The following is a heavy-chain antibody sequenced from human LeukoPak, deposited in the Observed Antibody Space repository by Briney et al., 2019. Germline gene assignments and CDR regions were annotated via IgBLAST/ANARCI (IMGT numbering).Heavy chain of an antibody. CDR2: ISNSVNNV. Sequence: PGGSLRLSCTVCGFTFSDYYMSWIRQAPGKGLEWVSYISNSVNNVHYADSVKGRFTISRDNAKNSLYLQMHSLRAEDTAVYYCARDSSGYFDYWGQGTLVTVSS. V-gene: IGHV3-11*01. J-gene: IGHJ4*02. CDR3: ARDSSGYFDY. CDR1: GFTFSDYY. D-gene: IGHD3-22*01.